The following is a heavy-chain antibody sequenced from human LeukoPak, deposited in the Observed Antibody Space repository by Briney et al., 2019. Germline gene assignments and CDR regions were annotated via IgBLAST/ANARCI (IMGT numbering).Heavy chain of an antibody. CDR2: ISSSSSYI. CDR1: GFTFSSYS. J-gene: IGHJ5*02. V-gene: IGHV3-21*01. CDR3: ARGGSYSSSFDP. D-gene: IGHD6-6*01. Sequence: GGSLRLSCAASGFTFSSYSMNWVRQAPGKGLEWVSSISSSSSYIYYADSVKGRFTISRDNAENSLYLQMNSPRAEDTAVYYCARGGSYSSSFDPWGQGTLVTVSS.